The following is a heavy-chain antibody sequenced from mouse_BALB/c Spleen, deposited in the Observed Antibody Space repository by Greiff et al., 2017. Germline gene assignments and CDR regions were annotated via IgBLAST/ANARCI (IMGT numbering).Heavy chain of an antibody. CDR2: ISYSGST. J-gene: IGHJ4*01. CDR1: GYSITSDYA. CDR3: ARGARTFYAMDY. Sequence: EVKLMESGPGLVKPSQSLSLTCTVTGYSITSDYAWNWIRQFPGNKLEWMGYISYSGSTSYNPSLKSRISITRDTSKNQFFLQLNSVTTEDTATYYCARGARTFYAMDYWGQGTSVTVSS. V-gene: IGHV3-2*02. D-gene: IGHD3-1*01.